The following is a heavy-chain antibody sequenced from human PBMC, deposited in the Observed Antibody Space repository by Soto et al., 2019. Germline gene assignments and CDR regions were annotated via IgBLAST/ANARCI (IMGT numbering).Heavy chain of an antibody. J-gene: IGHJ6*02. D-gene: IGHD3-22*01. CDR1: GYTFTGYY. V-gene: IGHV1-2*02. Sequence: ASVKVSCKASGYTFTGYYMHWVRQAPGQGLEWMGWINPNSGGTNYAQKFQGRVTMTRDTSISTAYMELSRLRSDDTAVYYCARVPRRYYYDSSGYGMDVWGQGTTVTVSS. CDR3: ARVPRRYYYDSSGYGMDV. CDR2: INPNSGGT.